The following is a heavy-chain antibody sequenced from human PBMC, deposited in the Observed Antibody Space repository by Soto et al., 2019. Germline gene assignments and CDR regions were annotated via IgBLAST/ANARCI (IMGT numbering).Heavy chain of an antibody. CDR3: TVWGLGNDFEAA. Sequence: EVQLVESGGGLVQPGGSLRLSCAASGFTFSNYYMDWVRQAPGKGLEWVGRSKNKADGYITEYAASVKGRFSISRDASNNSLYLQMTSLKTEDTAVYYCTVWGLGNDFEAAWGKGILVTVSS. CDR1: GFTFSNYY. V-gene: IGHV3-72*01. CDR2: SKNKADGYIT. D-gene: IGHD3-16*01. J-gene: IGHJ4*02.